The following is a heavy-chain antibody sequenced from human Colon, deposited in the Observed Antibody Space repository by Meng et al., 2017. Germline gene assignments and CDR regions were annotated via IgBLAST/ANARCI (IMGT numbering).Heavy chain of an antibody. CDR3: ARHGGYYQDF. D-gene: IGHD4-23*01. V-gene: IGHV4-4*02. Sequence: QVQLQESGPGLVKPSETRSLACSVSGASVSVNSYWSWVRQPPGRGLEWIGQIDHRGSAYYRPSLNSRVTMSLDKSRNQFSLRLTSVTAADTAVYYCARHGGYYQDFWGQGTLVTVSS. CDR1: GASVSVNSY. CDR2: IDHRGSA. J-gene: IGHJ4*02.